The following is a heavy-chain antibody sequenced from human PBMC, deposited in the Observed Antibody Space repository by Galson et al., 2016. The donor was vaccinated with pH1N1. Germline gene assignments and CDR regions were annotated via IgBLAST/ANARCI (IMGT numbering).Heavy chain of an antibody. Sequence: SLRLSCAASGFSFSNYWMSWVRQAPGEGLEWVAKIKEDGTDKYYADSVRGRFTITRDDAKNSLYLQTSSLRAEDTALYYCVRNHLWAFDYWGQGVQVTVSS. CDR2: IKEDGTDK. V-gene: IGHV3-7*02. D-gene: IGHD1-26*01. CDR3: VRNHLWAFDY. CDR1: GFSFSNYW. J-gene: IGHJ4*02.